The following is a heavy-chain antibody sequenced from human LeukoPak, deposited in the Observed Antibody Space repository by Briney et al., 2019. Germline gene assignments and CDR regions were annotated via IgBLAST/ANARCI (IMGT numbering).Heavy chain of an antibody. Sequence: ASVKVSCKASGGTFSSYAISWVRQAPGQGLEWMGGIIPIFGTANYAQKFQGRVTITADESTSTAYMELSSLRSEDTAVYYCARSKVSSSSKDYYYYYMDVWGKGTTATVSS. CDR2: IIPIFGTA. J-gene: IGHJ6*03. D-gene: IGHD6-6*01. V-gene: IGHV1-69*13. CDR1: GGTFSSYA. CDR3: ARSKVSSSSKDYYYYYMDV.